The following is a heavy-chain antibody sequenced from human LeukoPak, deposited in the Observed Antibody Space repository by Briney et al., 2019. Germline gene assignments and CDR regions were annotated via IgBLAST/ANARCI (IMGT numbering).Heavy chain of an antibody. CDR1: GGSISSSSYY. CDR3: ASGSYLSFDY. D-gene: IGHD1-26*01. J-gene: IGHJ4*02. CDR2: IYYSGST. V-gene: IGHV4-39*01. Sequence: SETLSLTCTVSGGSISSSSYYWGWIRQPPGKGLEWIGSIYYSGSTYYNSSLKSRVTISVDTSKNQFSLKLSSVTAADTAVYYCASGSYLSFDYWGQETLVTVSS.